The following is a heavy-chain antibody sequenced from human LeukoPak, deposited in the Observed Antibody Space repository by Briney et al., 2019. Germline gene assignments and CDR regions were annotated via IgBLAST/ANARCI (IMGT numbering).Heavy chain of an antibody. J-gene: IGHJ4*02. CDR1: GGSISSYY. Sequence: SETLSLTSTVSGGSISSYYWSWIRQPPGKGLEWIGYIYYSGSTNYNPSLKSRVTISVDTSKNQFSLKLSSVTAADTAVYYCARLHYYYDSSGYSRYYFDYWGQGTLVTVSS. CDR2: IYYSGST. CDR3: ARLHYYYDSSGYSRYYFDY. D-gene: IGHD3-22*01. V-gene: IGHV4-59*08.